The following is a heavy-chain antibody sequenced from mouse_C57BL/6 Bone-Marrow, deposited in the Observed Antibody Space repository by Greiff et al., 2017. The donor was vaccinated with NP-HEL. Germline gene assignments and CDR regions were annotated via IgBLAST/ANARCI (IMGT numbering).Heavy chain of an antibody. D-gene: IGHD1-1*01. CDR1: GYTFTDYY. V-gene: IGHV1-75*01. CDR3: ARQGYYGSSWFAY. Sequence: VQLQQSGPELVKPGASVKISCKASGYTFTDYYINWVKQRPGQGLEWIGWIFPGSGSTYYNEKFKGKATLTVDKSSSTAYMLLSSLTSEDSAVYFCARQGYYGSSWFAYWGQGTLVTVSA. J-gene: IGHJ3*01. CDR2: IFPGSGST.